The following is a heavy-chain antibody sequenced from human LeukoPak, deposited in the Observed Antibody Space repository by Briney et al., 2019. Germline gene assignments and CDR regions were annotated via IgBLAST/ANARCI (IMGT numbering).Heavy chain of an antibody. CDR2: IIPIFGTA. CDR3: ARGDYGGYLFDY. D-gene: IGHD4-17*01. V-gene: IGHV1-69*13. Sequence: ASVKVSCKASGGTFSSYAISWVRQAPGQGLEWMGGIIPIFGTANYAQKFQGRVTITADESTSTAYMELSSLRSEDTAVYYCARGDYGGYLFDYWGQGTLVTVSS. J-gene: IGHJ4*02. CDR1: GGTFSSYA.